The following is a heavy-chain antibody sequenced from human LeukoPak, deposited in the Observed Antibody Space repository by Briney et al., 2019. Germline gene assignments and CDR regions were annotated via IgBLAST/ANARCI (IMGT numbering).Heavy chain of an antibody. CDR1: GFTFSSYW. CDR2: IKQDGSEK. J-gene: IGHJ4*02. Sequence: PGGSLRLSCVASGFTFSSYWMSWVRQAPGKGLEWVANIKQDGSEKYYVDSVKGRFAISRDNAKNSLYLQMNSLRAGDTAVYYCARGYRDTMTTPGIYWGQGTLVTVSS. V-gene: IGHV3-7*03. D-gene: IGHD4-17*01. CDR3: ARGYRDTMTTPGIY.